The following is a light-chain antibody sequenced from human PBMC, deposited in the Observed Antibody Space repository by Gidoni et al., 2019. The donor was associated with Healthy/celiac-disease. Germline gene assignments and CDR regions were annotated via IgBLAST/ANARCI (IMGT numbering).Light chain of an antibody. CDR1: QSISSY. V-gene: IGKV1-39*01. J-gene: IGKJ4*01. Sequence: DIQMTQSPSSLSASVGDRVTITCRASQSISSYLNWYQQKPGKAPKLLIYAASSLQSGVPPRFSGSGSGTDFPLTISSLQPEDFATYYCQQSYSTPRLTFGGGTKVEIK. CDR3: QQSYSTPRLT. CDR2: AAS.